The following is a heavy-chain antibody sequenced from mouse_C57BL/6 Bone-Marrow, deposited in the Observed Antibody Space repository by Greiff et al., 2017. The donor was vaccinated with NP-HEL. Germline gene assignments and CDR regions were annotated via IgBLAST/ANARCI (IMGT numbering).Heavy chain of an antibody. CDR2: IHPRSCNT. CDR3: ARSRTYTGSSHFDY. J-gene: IGHJ2*01. D-gene: IGHD1-1*01. Sequence: VQLQQSGAELARPGASVKLSCKASGYTFTSYGISWVKQRTGQGLEWIGEIHPRSCNTYYNEKFKGKATLTADKSSSTAYMELRSLTSEDSAVYFCARSRTYTGSSHFDYWGQGTTLTVSS. V-gene: IGHV1-81*01. CDR1: GYTFTSYG.